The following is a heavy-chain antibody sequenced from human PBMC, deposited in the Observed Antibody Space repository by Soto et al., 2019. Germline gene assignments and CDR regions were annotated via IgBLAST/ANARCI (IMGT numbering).Heavy chain of an antibody. Sequence: SVKVSCKASGDTFNRNTISWVRQARGQGLEWMGGIIPIFGTANYAQKFQGRVTITADESTNTAYMELSRLRSEDTAVYYCARQFDYDSSGYYYAYWGQGTLVTVSS. CDR3: ARQFDYDSSGYYYAY. J-gene: IGHJ4*02. CDR2: IIPIFGTA. V-gene: IGHV1-69*13. D-gene: IGHD3-22*01. CDR1: GDTFNRNT.